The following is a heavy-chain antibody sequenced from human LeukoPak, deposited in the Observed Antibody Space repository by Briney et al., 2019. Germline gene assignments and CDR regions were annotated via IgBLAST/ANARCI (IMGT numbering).Heavy chain of an antibody. Sequence: SETLSLSCTVSGYSIAHGFFWAWIRQPPGGGLEWIGSLYHSGTTYYNTSLKSRISTSVDTSKNQFSLKLRLVTAADTAVYYCARVEVPRDINDWYFDLWGRGTLVTVSS. D-gene: IGHD2-15*01. CDR2: LYHSGTT. CDR1: GYSIAHGFF. V-gene: IGHV4-38-2*02. J-gene: IGHJ2*01. CDR3: ARVEVPRDINDWYFDL.